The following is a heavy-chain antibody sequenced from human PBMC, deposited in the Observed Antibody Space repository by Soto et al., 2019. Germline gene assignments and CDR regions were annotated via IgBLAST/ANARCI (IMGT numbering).Heavy chain of an antibody. J-gene: IGHJ5*02. V-gene: IGHV3-23*01. CDR2: ISGSGGST. D-gene: IGHD3-16*01. CDR1: GFTFSSYA. Sequence: GGFLRLSCAASGFTFSSYAMSWVRQAPGKGLEWVSAISGSGGSTYYADSVKGRFTISRDNSKNTLYLQMNSLRAEDTAVYYCAKDRGGPRVGGYNWFDPWGQGTLVTVSS. CDR3: AKDRGGPRVGGYNWFDP.